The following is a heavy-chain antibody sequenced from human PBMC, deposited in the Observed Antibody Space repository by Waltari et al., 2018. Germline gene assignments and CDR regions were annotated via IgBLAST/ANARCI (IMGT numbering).Heavy chain of an antibody. V-gene: IGHV1-69*05. CDR1: GGTFSSYA. CDR3: ASATGYSSGWPRLIFDY. CDR2: ISPIFGTA. J-gene: IGHJ4*02. D-gene: IGHD6-19*01. Sequence: QVQLVQSGAEVKKPGSSVKVSCKASGGTFSSYAISWVRQAPGQGLEWMGGISPIFGTANYAQKFQGRVTITTDESTGTAYMELSSLRSEDTAVYYCASATGYSSGWPRLIFDYWGQGTLVTVSS.